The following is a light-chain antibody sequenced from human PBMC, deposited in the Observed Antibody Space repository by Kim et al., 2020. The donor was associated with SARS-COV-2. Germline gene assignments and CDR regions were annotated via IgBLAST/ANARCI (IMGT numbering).Light chain of an antibody. CDR2: DGS. J-gene: IGLJ3*02. CDR3: SSYTSGSTTWV. Sequence: QSLTISCTGTSNDVGDYNDFACYQQHPARAPKLIIYDGSNRPSGVSYRFSCSKSGNTTSLTISGLQAEDDADYYCSSYTSGSTTWVFGGGTQLTVL. CDR1: SNDVGDYND. V-gene: IGLV2-14*03.